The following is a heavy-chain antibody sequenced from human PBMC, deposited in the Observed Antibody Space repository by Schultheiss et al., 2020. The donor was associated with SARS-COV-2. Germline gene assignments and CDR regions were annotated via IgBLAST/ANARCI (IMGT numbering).Heavy chain of an antibody. Sequence: SETLSLTCTVSGGSISSSSYYWGWIRQPPGKGLEWIGSIYYSGSTYYNPSLKSRVTISVDTSKNQFSLKLSSVTAADTAVYYCARSSSTTRSSWFDPWGQGTLVTVSS. D-gene: IGHD2-2*01. CDR3: ARSSSTTRSSWFDP. J-gene: IGHJ5*02. CDR1: GGSISSSSYY. V-gene: IGHV4-39*07. CDR2: IYYSGST.